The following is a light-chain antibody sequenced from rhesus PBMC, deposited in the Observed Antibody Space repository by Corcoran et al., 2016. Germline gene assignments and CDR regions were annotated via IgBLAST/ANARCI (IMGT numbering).Light chain of an antibody. Sequence: DIQMTQSPSSLSASVGDTVTITCRASQDIDNYLAWYQQKQGKAPKPLIFYASNLESGVPSRFSGAGSGTDFTLTISSLQPEDFATYYCQQHYNYPRTFGQGTKVDI. CDR2: YAS. V-gene: IGKV1S14*01. J-gene: IGKJ1*01. CDR1: QDIDNY. CDR3: QQHYNYPRT.